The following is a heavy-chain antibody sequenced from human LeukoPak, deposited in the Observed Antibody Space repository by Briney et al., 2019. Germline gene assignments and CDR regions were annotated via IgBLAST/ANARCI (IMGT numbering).Heavy chain of an antibody. CDR1: GGTFSSYA. Sequence: ASVKVSCKASGGTFSSYAISWVRQAPGQGLEWMGWISAYNGNTNYAQRLQGRVTMTADTSTNTAYMELRSLRSDDTAVYYCARDRDYGDYNTQDLFVYWGQGTLVTVSS. V-gene: IGHV1-18*01. J-gene: IGHJ4*02. D-gene: IGHD4-17*01. CDR3: ARDRDYGDYNTQDLFVY. CDR2: ISAYNGNT.